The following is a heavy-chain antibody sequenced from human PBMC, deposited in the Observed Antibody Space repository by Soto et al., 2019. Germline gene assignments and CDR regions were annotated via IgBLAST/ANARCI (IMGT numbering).Heavy chain of an antibody. CDR1: GYTFTGHY. CDR3: AANAVMVYGHYYMDV. D-gene: IGHD2-8*01. J-gene: IGHJ6*03. CDR2: INPNSAGT. Sequence: ASVKVSCKASGYTFTGHYIHWVRQAPGQGLEWMGWINPNSAGTNYAQRFQGRVSMTRDASITTAYMELSRLGSDDTAVYYCAANAVMVYGHYYMDVWGKGTTVTVSS. V-gene: IGHV1-2*02.